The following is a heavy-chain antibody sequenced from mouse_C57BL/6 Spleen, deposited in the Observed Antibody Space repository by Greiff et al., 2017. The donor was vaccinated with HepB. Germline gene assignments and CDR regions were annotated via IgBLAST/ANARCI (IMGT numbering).Heavy chain of an antibody. CDR1: GYTFTSYW. V-gene: IGHV1-55*01. J-gene: IGHJ3*01. D-gene: IGHD2-4*01. CDR3: ARKGADYAFAY. CDR2: IYPGSGST. Sequence: QVQLKQPGAELVKPGASVKMSCKASGYTFTSYWITWVKQRPGQGLEWIGDIYPGSGSTNYNEKFKSKATLTVDTSSSTAYMQRSSLTSEDSAVYYCARKGADYAFAYWGQGTLVTVSA.